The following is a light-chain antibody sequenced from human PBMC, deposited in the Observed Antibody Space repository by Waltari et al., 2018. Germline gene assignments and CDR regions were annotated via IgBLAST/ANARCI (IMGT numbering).Light chain of an antibody. V-gene: IGKV3-15*01. CDR2: AAS. CDR3: QQYNNWPLT. CDR1: QSVSSD. J-gene: IGKJ1*01. Sequence: EMVMTQSPATLSVSPGERATLSCRANQSVSSDLAWYQQKSGQSPRPLIYAASNRATGIPAMFNGGGSGTEFTLTISSLQSGDSAVYYCQQYNNWPLTFGQGTKVEIK.